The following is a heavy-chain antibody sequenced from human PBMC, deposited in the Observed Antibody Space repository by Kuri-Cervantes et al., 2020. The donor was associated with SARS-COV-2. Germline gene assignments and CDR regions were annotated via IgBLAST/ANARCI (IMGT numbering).Heavy chain of an antibody. CDR3: AKMRGYSSSWVDY. Sequence: GGSLRLSCAASGFTFSNYAIHWVRQAPGKGLEWVALISYDGSDKNYADSVKGRFTISRDNSKNTLYLQMNSLRGEDTALYYCAKMRGYSSSWVDYWGQGTLVTVSS. J-gene: IGHJ4*02. CDR1: GFTFSNYA. V-gene: IGHV3-30*07. D-gene: IGHD6-13*01. CDR2: ISYDGSDK.